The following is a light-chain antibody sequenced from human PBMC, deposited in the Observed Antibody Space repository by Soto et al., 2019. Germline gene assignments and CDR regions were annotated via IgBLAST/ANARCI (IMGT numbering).Light chain of an antibody. CDR2: GDN. Sequence: GCSVRWRRSRITKNRSSSNIGANYDVHWYRQVPGTAPKLLMSGDNNRPSGVADRFSGSKSGTSASLAITRLQAEDEADYYCQSYDSSLNRVFGAGTKVTVL. J-gene: IGLJ1*01. CDR3: QSYDSSLNRV. V-gene: IGLV1-40*01. CDR1: SSNIGANYD.